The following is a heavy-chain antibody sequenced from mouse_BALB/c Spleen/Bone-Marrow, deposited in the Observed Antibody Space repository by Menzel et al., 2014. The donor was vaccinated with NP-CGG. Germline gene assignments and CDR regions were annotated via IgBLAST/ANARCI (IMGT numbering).Heavy chain of an antibody. Sequence: ESGPGLVKPSQSLSLTCSVTGYSITSGYYWNWIRQFPGNKLEWMGYISYDGSNNYNPSLKNRISITRDTSKNQFFLKLNSVTTEDTATYYCARVYYHGSSYYFDYWGQGTTLTVSS. CDR2: ISYDGSN. D-gene: IGHD1-1*01. V-gene: IGHV3-6*01. J-gene: IGHJ2*01. CDR3: ARVYYHGSSYYFDY. CDR1: GYSITSGYY.